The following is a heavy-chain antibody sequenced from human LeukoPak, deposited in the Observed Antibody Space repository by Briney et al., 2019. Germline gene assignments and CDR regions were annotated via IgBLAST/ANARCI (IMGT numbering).Heavy chain of an antibody. J-gene: IGHJ1*01. CDR1: GYTFTGYY. CDR2: INSNRGGT. CDR3: ARDGVGYYDSSGYYDFQH. Sequence: ASVKVSCKASGYTFTGYYMHWVRQAPGQGLEWMGWINSNRGGTNYAQKFQGRVTMTRDTSISTAYMELSWLRSDDTAVYYCARDGVGYYDSSGYYDFQHWGQGTLVTVSS. V-gene: IGHV1-2*02. D-gene: IGHD3-22*01.